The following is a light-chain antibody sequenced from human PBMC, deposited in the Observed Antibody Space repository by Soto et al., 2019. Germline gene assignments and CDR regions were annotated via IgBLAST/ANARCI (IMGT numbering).Light chain of an antibody. Sequence: QSVLTQPPSASGTPGQRVTISCSGSTSNIGSNYVYWYQQVPGTAPKLLIYRHDQRPSGVPDRFSGSGSGTSASLAISGLRSEDEADYYCASWDDSLSGEVFGGGTKLTVL. CDR2: RHD. CDR3: ASWDDSLSGEV. V-gene: IGLV1-47*01. CDR1: TSNIGSNY. J-gene: IGLJ3*02.